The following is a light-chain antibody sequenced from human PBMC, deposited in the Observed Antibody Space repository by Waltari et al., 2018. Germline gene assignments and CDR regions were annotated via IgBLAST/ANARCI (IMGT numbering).Light chain of an antibody. CDR1: SSNIGGFRF. Sequence: QSALTQPPSASGSLGQSVTISCTGTSSNIGGFRFVSWYQQHPGKAPKLIIFEVNKRPSGVPDRFSGSTSGNTASLTVSGLQPEDEAEYFCSSFAGFNNVIFGVGTKVTVL. J-gene: IGLJ2*01. CDR3: SSFAGFNNVI. CDR2: EVN. V-gene: IGLV2-8*01.